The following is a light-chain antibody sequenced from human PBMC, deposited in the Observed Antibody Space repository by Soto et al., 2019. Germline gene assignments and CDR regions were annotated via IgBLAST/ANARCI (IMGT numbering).Light chain of an antibody. J-gene: IGLJ2*01. Sequence: QSVLTQPPSVSGAPGQRVTISCAGSSSNIGPGYDVHWYQQFPGTAPKLLIFGNNKRPSGVPDRFSGSKSGASASLAITGLQSADEADYYCQSYDSRLSGFVFGGGTKVTVL. CDR2: GNN. V-gene: IGLV1-40*01. CDR1: SSNIGPGYD. CDR3: QSYDSRLSGFV.